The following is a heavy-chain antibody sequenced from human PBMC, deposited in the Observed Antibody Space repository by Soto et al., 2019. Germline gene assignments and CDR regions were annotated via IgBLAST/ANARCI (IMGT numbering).Heavy chain of an antibody. Sequence: ASVKVSCKASGYTFTSYAMHWVRQAPGQRLEWMGWINAGNGNTKYSQKFQGRVTITRDTSASTAYMELSSLRSEDTAVYYCARARGHSSSWNHRGQGTLVTVSS. CDR2: INAGNGNT. D-gene: IGHD6-13*01. CDR1: GYTFTSYA. V-gene: IGHV1-3*01. J-gene: IGHJ4*02. CDR3: ARARGHSSSWNH.